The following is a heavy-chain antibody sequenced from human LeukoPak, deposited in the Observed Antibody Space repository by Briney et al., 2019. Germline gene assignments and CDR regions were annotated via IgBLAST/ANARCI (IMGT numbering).Heavy chain of an antibody. CDR1: GGSISSYY. CDR2: KYTTGLT. D-gene: IGHD4-11*01. V-gene: IGHV4-4*08. J-gene: IGHJ4*02. Sequence: PSETLSLTCTVSGGSISSYYWSWIRQPPGKGLEWIGQKYTTGLTEYSPSLRGRVTISVDTSKNQFSLKLASVTAADTAVYYCARLDSRADQDIWGRGILVTVSS. CDR3: ARLDSRADQDI.